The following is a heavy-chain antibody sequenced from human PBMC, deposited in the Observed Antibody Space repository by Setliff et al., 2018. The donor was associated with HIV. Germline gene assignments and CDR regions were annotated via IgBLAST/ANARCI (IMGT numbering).Heavy chain of an antibody. D-gene: IGHD2-15*01. Sequence: GGSLRLSCAASGFTFSSYSMNWVRQAPGKGLEWVSSISSSSSYIYYADSVKGRFTISRDNAKNSLYLQMNSMRAEDTAVYYCARDLVAAFPSNWFDPWGQGTLVTVSS. CDR2: ISSSSSYI. V-gene: IGHV3-21*01. CDR1: GFTFSSYS. J-gene: IGHJ5*02. CDR3: ARDLVAAFPSNWFDP.